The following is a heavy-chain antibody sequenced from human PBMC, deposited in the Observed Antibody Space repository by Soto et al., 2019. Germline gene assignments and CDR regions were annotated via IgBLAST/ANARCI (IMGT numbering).Heavy chain of an antibody. CDR3: AKVGRPAVFGAMTYLDC. CDR2: VSWNSGSK. Sequence: PGGSLRLSCAASGFTFDDFAMNWVRQAPGKGLEWVSGVSWNSGSKAYADSVKGRFTISRVNAKNFLYLQMNSLRTEDTALYYCAKVGRPAVFGAMTYLDCWGPGTLVTVSS. D-gene: IGHD3-3*01. J-gene: IGHJ4*02. V-gene: IGHV3-9*01. CDR1: GFTFDDFA.